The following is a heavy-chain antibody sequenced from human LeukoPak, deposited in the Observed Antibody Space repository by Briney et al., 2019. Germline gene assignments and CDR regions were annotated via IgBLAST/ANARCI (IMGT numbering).Heavy chain of an antibody. CDR2: ISGSGGST. J-gene: IGHJ3*02. CDR1: GFTFSSYA. Sequence: PGGSLRLSCAASGFTFSSYAMSWVRQAPGKGLEWVSAISGSGGSTYYADSVKGRFTISRDNSKNTLYLQMNSLRAEDTAVYYCAKDLVWFGDLFRGGAFDIWGQGTMVTVSS. CDR3: AKDLVWFGDLFRGGAFDI. D-gene: IGHD3-10*01. V-gene: IGHV3-23*01.